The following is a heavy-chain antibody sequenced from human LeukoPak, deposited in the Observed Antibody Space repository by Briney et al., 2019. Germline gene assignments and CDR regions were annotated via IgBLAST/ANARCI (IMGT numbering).Heavy chain of an antibody. CDR2: ISAYNGNT. J-gene: IGHJ4*02. V-gene: IGHV1-18*01. CDR1: GYTFTSYG. D-gene: IGHD6-6*01. CDR3: ARLIGVGYSSSSNFDY. Sequence: ASVKVSCKASGYTFTSYGISWVRQAPGQGLEWMGWISAYNGNTNYAQKLQGRVTMTTDTSTSTAYMELRSLRSDDTAVYCCARLIGVGYSSSSNFDYWGQGTLVTVSS.